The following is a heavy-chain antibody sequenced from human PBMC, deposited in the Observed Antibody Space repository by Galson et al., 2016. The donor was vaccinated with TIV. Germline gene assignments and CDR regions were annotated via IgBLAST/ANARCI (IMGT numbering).Heavy chain of an antibody. D-gene: IGHD2-21*01. V-gene: IGHV1-2*02. CDR1: GYRFIGYY. J-gene: IGHJ4*02. Sequence: SVKVSCKASGYRFIGYYIHWVRQAPGRGPEWMGCINPGNGDTKYAQIFQGSVTLTWDTSVSTAYMELTSLRSDGTAVYFCAKESDWGVAEFDFWGQGTPVSVSS. CDR2: INPGNGDT. CDR3: AKESDWGVAEFDF.